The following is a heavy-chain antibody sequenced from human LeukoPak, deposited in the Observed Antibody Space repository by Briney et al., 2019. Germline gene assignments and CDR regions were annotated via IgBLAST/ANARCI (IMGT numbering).Heavy chain of an antibody. D-gene: IGHD2-15*01. Sequence: GGSLRLSCAASGFTFSSYAMHWVRQAPGKGLEWVAVISYDGSNKYYADSVKGRFTISRDNSKNTLYLQMNSLRAEDTAVYYCARDEVVAATRGAFDIWGQGTMVTVSS. J-gene: IGHJ3*02. CDR1: GFTFSSYA. CDR3: ARDEVVAATRGAFDI. CDR2: ISYDGSNK. V-gene: IGHV3-30-3*01.